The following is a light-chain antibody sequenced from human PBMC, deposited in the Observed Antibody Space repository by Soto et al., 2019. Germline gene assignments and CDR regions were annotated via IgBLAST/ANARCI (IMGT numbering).Light chain of an antibody. J-gene: IGKJ4*01. CDR1: QRLSASD. Sequence: EIVLSQSPSTLSLSPGQRATLSCRASQRLSASDIAWYQQKPGQAPRLLIYDASSRATGIPDRFSGGGSGTDFTLTISRLEPEDFAVYYCQQFSSYPLTFGGGTRWIS. CDR3: QQFSSYPLT. CDR2: DAS. V-gene: IGKV3-20*01.